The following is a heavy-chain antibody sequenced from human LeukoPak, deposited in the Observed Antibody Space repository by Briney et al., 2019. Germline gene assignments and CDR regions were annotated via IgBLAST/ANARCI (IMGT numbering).Heavy chain of an antibody. V-gene: IGHV3-66*01. D-gene: IGHD3-10*01. CDR3: ARDRGYYGSGTFDY. CDR2: IYSGGST. Sequence: SVIYSGGSTYYADSVKGRFTISRDNTKNTLYLQMNSLRAEGTAVYYCARDRGYYGSGTFDYWGQGTLVTVSS. J-gene: IGHJ4*02.